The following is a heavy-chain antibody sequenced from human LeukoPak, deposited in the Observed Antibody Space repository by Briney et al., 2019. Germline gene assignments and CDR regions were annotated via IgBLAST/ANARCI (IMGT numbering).Heavy chain of an antibody. V-gene: IGHV3-7*01. CDR2: IKQDGSET. J-gene: IGHJ3*01. CDR1: GFIFNNYW. Sequence: PGGSLRLSCAASGFIFNNYWMSWVRQAPGKGLEWVANIKQDGSETYYVDSVKGRFTISRDNAKNSLFLQMNSLRAEDTAVYYCTREGSCLDAFDFWGQGTMVTVSS. CDR3: TREGSCLDAFDF. D-gene: IGHD3-10*01.